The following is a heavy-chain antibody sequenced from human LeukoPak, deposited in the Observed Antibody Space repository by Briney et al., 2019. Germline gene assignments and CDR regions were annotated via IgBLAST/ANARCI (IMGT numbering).Heavy chain of an antibody. CDR3: ARDFSPDYYGMDV. V-gene: IGHV3-21*01. Sequence: GGSLRLSCAASGFTFSSYSMNWVRQAPGKGLEWVSSISSSSSYIYYADSVKGRFTISRDNAKNSLYLQMNSLRAEDTAVYYCARDFSPDYYGMDVWGKGTTVTVSS. J-gene: IGHJ6*04. CDR1: GFTFSSYS. CDR2: ISSSSSYI.